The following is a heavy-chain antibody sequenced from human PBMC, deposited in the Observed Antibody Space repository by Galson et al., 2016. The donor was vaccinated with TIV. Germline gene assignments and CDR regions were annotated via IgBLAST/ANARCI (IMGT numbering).Heavy chain of an antibody. J-gene: IGHJ3*02. CDR1: GFTFNNYA. CDR2: ISGSGGVT. V-gene: IGHV3-23*01. D-gene: IGHD4-23*01. Sequence: SLRLSCAASGFTFNNYAMSWDRQAPGKGLEWVSGISGSGGVTYFADSVKGRFTISRDNSKNTLYLQLNSLRAEDTAVYYCAKRINYGGDAFENWGQGTMVTVSS. CDR3: AKRINYGGDAFEN.